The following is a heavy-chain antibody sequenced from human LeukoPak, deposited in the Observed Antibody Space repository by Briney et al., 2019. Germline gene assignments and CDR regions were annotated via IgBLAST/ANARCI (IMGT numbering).Heavy chain of an antibody. CDR1: GFTFTNYA. Sequence: LSGGSLRLSCAASGFTFTNYAMSWVRQAPGKGLEWVSGISGSGGSTYYADSVKGRFTVSRDNSKSTLYLQMNSLRVEDTAVYYCAKALREQQFDDWGQGTLVTVSS. CDR3: AKALREQQFDD. V-gene: IGHV3-23*01. CDR2: ISGSGGST. J-gene: IGHJ4*02. D-gene: IGHD6-13*01.